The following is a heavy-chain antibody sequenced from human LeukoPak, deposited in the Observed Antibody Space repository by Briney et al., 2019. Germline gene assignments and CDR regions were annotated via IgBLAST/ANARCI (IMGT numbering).Heavy chain of an antibody. V-gene: IGHV1-18*01. D-gene: IGHD2-15*01. CDR3: ARDRSRTHLFDY. CDR2: ISAYNGNT. CDR1: GYTFTSYG. Sequence: ASVKVSCKASGYTFTSYGISWVRQAPGQGLEWMGWISAYNGNTNYAQKLQGRVTMTTDTSTSTAHMELRSLRSDDTAVYYCARDRSRTHLFDYWGQGTLVTVSS. J-gene: IGHJ4*02.